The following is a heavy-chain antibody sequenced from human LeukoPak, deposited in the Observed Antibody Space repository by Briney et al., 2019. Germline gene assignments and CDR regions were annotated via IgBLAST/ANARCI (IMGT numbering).Heavy chain of an antibody. V-gene: IGHV3-7*05. D-gene: IGHD1-14*01. CDR1: GFTLSTYW. J-gene: IGHJ3*02. CDR3: ATDRGNSTFDI. CDR2: TSTKEDGSER. Sequence: PGGSLRLSCAASGFTLSTYWMNWVRQAPGKGLEWVASTSTKEDGSERYYIDSVRGRFTISRDNAKNSLYLQMNSLRAEDTAVYYCATDRGNSTFDIWGQGTMVAVSS.